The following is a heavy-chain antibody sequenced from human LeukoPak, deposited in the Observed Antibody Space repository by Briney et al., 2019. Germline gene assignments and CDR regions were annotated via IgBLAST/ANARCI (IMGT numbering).Heavy chain of an antibody. D-gene: IGHD3-9*01. CDR2: ISSNGGST. V-gene: IGHV3-64*01. CDR3: ARVGEEYYDILNGYFDY. J-gene: IGHJ4*02. CDR1: GFTFSSYA. Sequence: PGGSLRLSCAASGFTFSSYAMHWVRQAPGKGLEYVSAISSNGGSTYYANSVKGRFTISRDNSKNTLYLQMGSLRAEDMAVYYCARVGEEYYDILNGYFDYWGQGTLVTVSS.